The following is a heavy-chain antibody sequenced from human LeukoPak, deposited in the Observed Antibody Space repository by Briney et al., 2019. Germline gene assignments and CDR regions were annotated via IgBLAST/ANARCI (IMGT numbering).Heavy chain of an antibody. CDR1: GGSFSGYY. CDR2: INHSGST. J-gene: IGHJ2*01. D-gene: IGHD4-4*01. Sequence: SETLSLTCAVYGGSFSGYYWSWIRQPPGKGLEWIGEINHSGSTNYNPSLKSRVTISVDTSKNQFSLKLTSVTAADTAVYYCARTVTPPDWYFDLWGRGTLVTVSS. CDR3: ARTVTPPDWYFDL. V-gene: IGHV4-34*01.